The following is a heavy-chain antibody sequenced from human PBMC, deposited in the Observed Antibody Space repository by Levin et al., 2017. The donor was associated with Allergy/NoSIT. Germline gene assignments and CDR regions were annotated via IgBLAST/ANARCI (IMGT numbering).Heavy chain of an antibody. CDR2: IKQDGSEK. D-gene: IGHD2-2*01. CDR1: GFTFSSYW. CDR3: AREVVVPAASPYDAFDI. J-gene: IGHJ3*02. V-gene: IGHV3-7*04. Sequence: GGSLRLSCAASGFTFSSYWMSWVRQAPGKGLEWVANIKQDGSEKYYVDSVKGRFTISRDNAKNSLYLQMNSLRAEDTAVYYCAREVVVPAASPYDAFDIWGQGTMVTVSS.